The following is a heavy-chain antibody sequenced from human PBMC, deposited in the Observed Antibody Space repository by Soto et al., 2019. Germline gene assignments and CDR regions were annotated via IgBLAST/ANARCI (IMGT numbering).Heavy chain of an antibody. CDR3: AREDY. CDR2: ISYNGNNK. CDR1: GLTFSTYA. J-gene: IGHJ4*02. V-gene: IGHV3-30-3*01. Sequence: QVQLVESGGGVVQPGRSLRLSCAASGLTFSTYAMNWVRQAPGKGLEWVAVISYNGNNKYYADSVKGRFIISRDNSKNTLYLQMNTLGAEDTAVYYCAREDYWGQGTLVTVSS.